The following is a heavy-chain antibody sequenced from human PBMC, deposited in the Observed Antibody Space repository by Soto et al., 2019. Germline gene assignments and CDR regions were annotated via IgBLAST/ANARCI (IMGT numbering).Heavy chain of an antibody. V-gene: IGHV3-7*05. CDR1: GFTFSSYW. Sequence: GGSLRLSCAASGFTFSSYWTSWVRQAPGKGLEWVANIKQDGSEKYYVDSVKGRFTISRDNAKNSLYLQMNSLRADDTAVYYCARAYYYDSSGNPEAFDIWGQGTMVTVSS. J-gene: IGHJ3*02. CDR2: IKQDGSEK. CDR3: ARAYYYDSSGNPEAFDI. D-gene: IGHD3-22*01.